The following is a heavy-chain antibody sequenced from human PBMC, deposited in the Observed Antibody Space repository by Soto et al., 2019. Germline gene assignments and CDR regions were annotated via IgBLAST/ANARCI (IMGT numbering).Heavy chain of an antibody. CDR2: ISGGGGST. J-gene: IGHJ3*01. V-gene: IGHV3-23*01. D-gene: IGHD2-21*02. CDR1: GFTFGNYG. Sequence: DVQLLESGGGLVQPGGSLRLSCAASGFTFGNYGINWVRQAPGKGLEWVSGISGGGGSTYYADSVKGRFTVSRDPSKNSVFLEMNTLRAEDTAVYYCAKGFIVVVTVLRPDDAFDVWGQGTLDTVSS. CDR3: AKGFIVVVTVLRPDDAFDV.